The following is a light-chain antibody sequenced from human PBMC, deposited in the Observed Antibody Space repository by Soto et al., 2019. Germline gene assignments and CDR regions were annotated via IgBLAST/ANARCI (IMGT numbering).Light chain of an antibody. CDR3: QQSNSYPLT. CDR1: QGINSA. J-gene: IGKJ5*01. CDR2: DAS. Sequence: AIQLTQSPSSLSASVGDTVSITCRASQGINSALVWLHQKSGKGPELLIYDASNLESGVPSRFSGSGSGTDFTLTITNVQPEDFATYYCQQSNSYPLTFGQGTRLEI. V-gene: IGKV1-13*02.